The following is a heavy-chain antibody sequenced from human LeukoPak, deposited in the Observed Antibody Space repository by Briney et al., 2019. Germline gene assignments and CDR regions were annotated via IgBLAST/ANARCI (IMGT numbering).Heavy chain of an antibody. V-gene: IGHV3-30*18. CDR2: ISYDGSNK. J-gene: IGHJ4*02. D-gene: IGHD3-10*01. CDR1: GFTFSSYG. CDR3: AKDVTYYYGSGFDY. Sequence: GGSLRLSCAASGFTFSSYGMHWVRQAPGKGLEWVAVISYDGSNKYYADSVKGRFTISRDNSKNTLHLQMNSLRAEDTAVYYCAKDVTYYYGSGFDYWGQGTLVTVSS.